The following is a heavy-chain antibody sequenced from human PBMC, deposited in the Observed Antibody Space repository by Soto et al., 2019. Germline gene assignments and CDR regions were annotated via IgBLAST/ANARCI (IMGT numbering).Heavy chain of an antibody. CDR2: ISAYNGDT. V-gene: IGHV1-18*01. CDR1: GYTFTSYG. D-gene: IGHD3-16*01. CDR3: ARDGPVIRSLSCFDP. J-gene: IGHJ5*02. Sequence: GASGKVSCKASGYTFTSYGVTWVRQAPGQGLEWMGWISAYNGDTNYAQNFQGRVTMTTDTSTSTAYMEVTSLRSDDTAVYYCARDGPVIRSLSCFDPCGQRPPVTVSS.